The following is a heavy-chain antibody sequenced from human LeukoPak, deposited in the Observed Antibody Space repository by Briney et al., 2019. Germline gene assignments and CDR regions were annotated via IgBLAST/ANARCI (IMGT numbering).Heavy chain of an antibody. Sequence: PGGSLRLSCGASGFTFNNYGMHWVRQAPGKGPEWVAFIRYDESNKYYADSVKGRFTISRDNSKNTLYLQMNSLRVEDTAVYYCAKGYCASTICYGGGKIDYWGQGTLVTVSS. J-gene: IGHJ4*02. D-gene: IGHD2-2*01. CDR1: GFTFNNYG. CDR3: AKGYCASTICYGGGKIDY. V-gene: IGHV3-30*02. CDR2: IRYDESNK.